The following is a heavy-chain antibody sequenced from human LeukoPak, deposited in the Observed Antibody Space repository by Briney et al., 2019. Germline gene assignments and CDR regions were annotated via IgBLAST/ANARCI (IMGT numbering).Heavy chain of an antibody. CDR3: ARGYVDYDSSGYYKNFDY. CDR1: GFTFSSYG. V-gene: IGHV3-23*01. Sequence: PGGSLRLSCAASGFTFSSYGMSWVRQAPGKGLEWVSAISGSGGSTYYADSVKGRFTISRDNSKNTLYLQMDSLRAEDTAVYYCARGYVDYDSSGYYKNFDYWGQGTLITVSS. CDR2: ISGSGGST. J-gene: IGHJ4*02. D-gene: IGHD3-22*01.